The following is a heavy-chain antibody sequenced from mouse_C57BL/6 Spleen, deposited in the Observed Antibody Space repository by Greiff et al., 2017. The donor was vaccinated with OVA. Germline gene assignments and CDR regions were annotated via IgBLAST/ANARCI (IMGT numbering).Heavy chain of an antibody. CDR3: AREGILLEGYFDV. J-gene: IGHJ1*03. V-gene: IGHV1-72*01. CDR2: IDPNSGGT. CDR1: GYAFSSYW. D-gene: IGHD6-1*01. Sequence: VQLQQSGAELVKPGASVKISCKASGYAFSSYWTNWVKQRPGKGLEWIGRIDPNSGGTKYNEKFKSKATLTVDKPSSTAYMQLSSLTSEDSAVYYCAREGILLEGYFDVWGTGTTVTVSS.